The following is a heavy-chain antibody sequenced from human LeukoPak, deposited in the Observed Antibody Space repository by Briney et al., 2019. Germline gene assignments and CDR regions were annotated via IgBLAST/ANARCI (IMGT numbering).Heavy chain of an antibody. CDR2: IYYSGST. Sequence: PSETLSLTCTVSGGSISSYYWSWIRQPPGKGLEWIGYIYYSGSTNYKPSLKSRVTISVDTSKNQFSLKLSSVTAADTAVYYCARLLVATDYWGQGTLVTVSS. CDR1: GGSISSYY. V-gene: IGHV4-59*12. CDR3: ARLLVATDY. J-gene: IGHJ4*02. D-gene: IGHD5-12*01.